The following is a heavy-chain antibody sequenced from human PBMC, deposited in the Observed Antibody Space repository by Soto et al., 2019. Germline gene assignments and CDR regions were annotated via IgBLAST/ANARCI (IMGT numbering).Heavy chain of an antibody. J-gene: IGHJ4*02. CDR2: IYYSGST. D-gene: IGHD2-15*01. CDR1: GGSISIYY. V-gene: IGHV4-59*01. Sequence: SETLSLTCTVSGGSISIYYWSWIRQPPGKGLEWIGYIYYSGSTNYNPSLKSRVTISVDTSKNQFSLKLSSVTAADTAVYYCASISKLVDYWGQGTLVTVSS. CDR3: ASISKLVDY.